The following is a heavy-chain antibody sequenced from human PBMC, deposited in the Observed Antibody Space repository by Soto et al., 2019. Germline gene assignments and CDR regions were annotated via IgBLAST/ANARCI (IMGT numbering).Heavy chain of an antibody. CDR3: AAATTWNFHFHY. CDR2: IWYDGSNK. J-gene: IGHJ4*02. V-gene: IGHV3-33*01. D-gene: IGHD1-7*01. CDR1: GFTISTHG. Sequence: GGSLRLSCAASGFTISTHGMHWVRQAPGKGLEWVANIWYDGSNKFYADSVKGRFTISKDNSKNTLYVEMNSLGAEDTAVYYCAAATTWNFHFHYWGQGTQVTVSS.